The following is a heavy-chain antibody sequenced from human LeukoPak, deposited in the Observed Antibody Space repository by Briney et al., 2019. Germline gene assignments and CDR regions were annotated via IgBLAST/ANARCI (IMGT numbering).Heavy chain of an antibody. CDR3: ARRRSSPFDP. CDR1: GVSFSGYY. CDR2: INHSGST. J-gene: IGHJ5*02. D-gene: IGHD6-13*01. V-gene: IGHV4-34*01. Sequence: QSSETLSLTCAVYGVSFSGYYWSWIRQPPGKGLEWIGEINHSGSTNYNPSLKSRVTISVDTSKNQFSLKLSSVTAADTAVYYCARRRSSPFDPWGQGTLVTVSS.